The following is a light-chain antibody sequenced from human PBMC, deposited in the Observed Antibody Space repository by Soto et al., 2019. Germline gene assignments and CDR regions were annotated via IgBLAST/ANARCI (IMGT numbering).Light chain of an antibody. CDR1: QGISSY. J-gene: IGKJ5*01. Sequence: IQLTQSPSSLSASIGDRVTITCRASQGISSYLAWYQQKPGKAPKLLIYTASTLQTGVPSRFSGSGSGTDFTLTISSLQPEDFATYYCQQLNDFPISVGQGTRLDMK. CDR2: TAS. CDR3: QQLNDFPIS. V-gene: IGKV1-9*01.